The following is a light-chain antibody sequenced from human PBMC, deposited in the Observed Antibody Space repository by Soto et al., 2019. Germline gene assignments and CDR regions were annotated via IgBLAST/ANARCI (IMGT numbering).Light chain of an antibody. CDR3: QQSYSTPYT. CDR1: QSISTY. J-gene: IGKJ2*01. CDR2: AAS. V-gene: IGKV1-39*01. Sequence: DIQMTQSPSSLSASVGDRVTITCRASQSISTYVNWYQRKPGKAPKLLISAASSLQSGVPSRFSGSGSGTDFTLTISSLQPVDFATYYCQQSYSTPYTFGQETKLEIK.